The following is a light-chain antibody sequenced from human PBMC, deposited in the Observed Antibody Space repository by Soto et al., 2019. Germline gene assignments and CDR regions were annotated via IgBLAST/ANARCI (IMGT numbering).Light chain of an antibody. CDR3: CSYAGSYTWV. V-gene: IGLV2-11*01. J-gene: IGLJ3*02. CDR1: SSDVGGYNY. CDR2: DVS. Sequence: QSALTQPRSVSGSPGQSVTISCTGNSSDVGGYNYVSWYQQHPGKAPKVMIYDVSQRPSGVPDRFSGSKSGNTASLTISGIQAEDEADYYCCSYAGSYTWVFGGGTQLTVL.